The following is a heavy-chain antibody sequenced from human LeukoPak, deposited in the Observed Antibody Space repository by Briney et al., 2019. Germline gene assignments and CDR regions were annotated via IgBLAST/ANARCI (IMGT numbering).Heavy chain of an antibody. CDR1: GYAFTGYY. D-gene: IGHD6-6*01. V-gene: IGHV1-2*02. J-gene: IGHJ5*02. CDR3: ARGGIAARRWNWFDP. CDR2: INPNSGGT. Sequence: ASVKVSCKASGYAFTGYYMHWVRQAPGQGLEWMGWINPNSGGTNYAQKFQGRVTMTRDTSISTAYMELSRLRSDDTAVYYCARGGIAARRWNWFDPWGQGTLVTVSS.